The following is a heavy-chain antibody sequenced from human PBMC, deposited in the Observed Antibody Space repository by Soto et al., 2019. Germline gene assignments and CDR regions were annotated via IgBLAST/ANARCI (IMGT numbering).Heavy chain of an antibody. J-gene: IGHJ5*02. CDR1: GFTFSGSA. V-gene: IGHV3-73*01. D-gene: IGHD3-3*01. CDR2: IRAKAYSYAT. Sequence: EVQLVDSGGGLVQPGGSLKLSCAASGFTFSGSAMHWVRQASGKGLEWVGRIRAKAYSYATEYAASVKGRFTISRDDSKNTAYLQMNSLKTEDTAVYYCIRLVPDFWRGYPWFDPWGQGTLVTVSS. CDR3: IRLVPDFWRGYPWFDP.